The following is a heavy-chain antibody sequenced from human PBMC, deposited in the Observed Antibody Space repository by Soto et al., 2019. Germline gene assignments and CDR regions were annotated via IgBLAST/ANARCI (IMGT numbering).Heavy chain of an antibody. CDR1: GFTFSSYG. CDR3: AKLSSYGSGSYGSLNDY. Sequence: GGSLRLSCAASGFTFSSYGMHWVRQAPGKGLEWVAVISYDGSNKYYADSVKGRFTISRDNSKNTLYLQMNSLRAEDTAVYYCAKLSSYGSGSYGSLNDYWGQGTLVTVSS. V-gene: IGHV3-30*18. D-gene: IGHD3-10*01. CDR2: ISYDGSNK. J-gene: IGHJ4*02.